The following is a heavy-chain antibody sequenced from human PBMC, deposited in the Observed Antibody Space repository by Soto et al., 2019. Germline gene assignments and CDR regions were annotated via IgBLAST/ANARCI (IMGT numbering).Heavy chain of an antibody. D-gene: IGHD3-10*01. V-gene: IGHV1-8*01. J-gene: IGHJ5*02. CDR3: ARMAASGSLNWFDP. Sequence: ASVKVSCKASGYTFTNYEINWVRQATGQGLEWMGWMNPGSGNTDYAHKFQGRVTMTRNISISTAYMELSRLGPDDTAIYYCARMAASGSLNWFDPWGQGTLVTVSS. CDR1: GYTFTNYE. CDR2: MNPGSGNT.